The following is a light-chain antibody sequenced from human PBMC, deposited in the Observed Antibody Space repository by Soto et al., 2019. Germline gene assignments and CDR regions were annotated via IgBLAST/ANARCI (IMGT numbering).Light chain of an antibody. Sequence: SYELTQPPPGSVAPGQTATFTWGGNSIGRKSVHWYQQKPGQAPVLVVYDDSDRPSGIPERFSGSNSGNTATLTISRVEAGDEADYYCQVWDSVTDHVVFGGGTKVTVL. J-gene: IGLJ2*01. CDR3: QVWDSVTDHVV. V-gene: IGLV3-21*02. CDR1: SIGRKS. CDR2: DDS.